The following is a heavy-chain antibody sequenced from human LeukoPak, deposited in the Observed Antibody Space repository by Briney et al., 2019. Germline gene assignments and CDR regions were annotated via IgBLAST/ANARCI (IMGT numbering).Heavy chain of an antibody. V-gene: IGHV1-18*01. D-gene: IGHD5-12*01. Sequence: ASVKVSCKASGYTFTSYGISWVRQAPGQGLEWKGWISAYNGNTNYAQKLQGRVTMTTDTSTSTAYMELRSLRSDDTAVYYCARDPRGYSGYEGIDYWGQGTLVTVSS. CDR1: GYTFTSYG. CDR2: ISAYNGNT. CDR3: ARDPRGYSGYEGIDY. J-gene: IGHJ4*02.